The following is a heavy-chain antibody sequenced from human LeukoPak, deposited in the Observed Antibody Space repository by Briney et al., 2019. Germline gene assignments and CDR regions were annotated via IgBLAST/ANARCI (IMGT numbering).Heavy chain of an antibody. CDR3: AREGGDYDSSGYYH. V-gene: IGHV3-7*01. D-gene: IGHD3-22*01. J-gene: IGHJ5*02. CDR1: GFTFSSYW. Sequence: GGSLRLSCAASGFTFSSYWTSWVRQAPGKGLEWVANIKQDGSEKYYVDSVKGRFTISRDNAKNSLYLQMNSLRAEDTAVYYCAREGGDYDSSGYYHWGQGTLVTVSS. CDR2: IKQDGSEK.